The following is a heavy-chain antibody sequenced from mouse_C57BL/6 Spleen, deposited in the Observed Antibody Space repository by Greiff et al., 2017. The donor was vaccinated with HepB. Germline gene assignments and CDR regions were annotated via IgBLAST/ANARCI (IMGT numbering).Heavy chain of an antibody. CDR2: IRSKSNNYAT. CDR1: GFSFNTYA. V-gene: IGHV10-1*01. Sequence: DVMLVESGGGLVQPKGSLKLSCAASGFSFNTYAMNWVRQAPGKGLEWVARIRSKSNNYATYYADSVKDRFTISRDDSESMLYLQMNNLKTEDTAMYYCVRLLGLYYAMDYWGQGTSVTVSS. D-gene: IGHD4-1*01. J-gene: IGHJ4*01. CDR3: VRLLGLYYAMDY.